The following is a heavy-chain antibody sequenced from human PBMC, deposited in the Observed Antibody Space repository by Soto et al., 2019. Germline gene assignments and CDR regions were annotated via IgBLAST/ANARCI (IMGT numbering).Heavy chain of an antibody. Sequence: LSLTCTVSGGSISSYYWSWIRQPPGKGLEWIGYIYYSGSTNYNPSLKSRVTISVDTSKNQFSLKLSSVTAADTAVYYCARVGGIAAPFDYWGQGTLVTVSS. CDR3: ARVGGIAAPFDY. D-gene: IGHD6-6*01. J-gene: IGHJ4*02. CDR2: IYYSGST. V-gene: IGHV4-59*01. CDR1: GGSISSYY.